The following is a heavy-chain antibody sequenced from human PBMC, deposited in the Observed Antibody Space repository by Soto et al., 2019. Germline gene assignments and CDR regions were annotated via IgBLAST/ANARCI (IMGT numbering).Heavy chain of an antibody. D-gene: IGHD2-15*01. V-gene: IGHV4-39*01. J-gene: IGHJ4*02. CDR1: GGSLSSSSYY. CDR2: IYYSGST. Sequence: QLQLQESGPGLVKPSETLSLTCTVSGGSLSSSSYYWGWIRQPPGKGLEWIGRIYYSGSTYYNPSLKSRVTISVDTSKNQFSLKLSSVTAADTAMYYCATMGGSGGSRHIDYWGQGTLVTVSS. CDR3: ATMGGSGGSRHIDY.